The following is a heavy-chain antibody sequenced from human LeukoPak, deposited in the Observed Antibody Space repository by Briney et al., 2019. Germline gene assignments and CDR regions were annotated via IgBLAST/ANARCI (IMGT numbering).Heavy chain of an antibody. CDR2: INHSGST. CDR3: ARRYCSSTSCSFDY. Sequence: SETLSHTCAVYGGSFSGYYWSWIRQPPGKGLEWIGEINHSGSTNYNPSLKSRVTISVDTSKNQFSLKLSSVTAADTAVYYCARRYCSSTSCSFDYWGQGTLVTVSS. J-gene: IGHJ4*02. V-gene: IGHV4-34*01. D-gene: IGHD2-2*01. CDR1: GGSFSGYY.